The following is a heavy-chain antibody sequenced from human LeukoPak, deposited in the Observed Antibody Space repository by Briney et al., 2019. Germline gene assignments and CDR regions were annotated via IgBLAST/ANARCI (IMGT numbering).Heavy chain of an antibody. V-gene: IGHV3-21*01. CDR1: GFTFSSYS. CDR3: ARDLEYQLLYPYYYYYYGMDV. D-gene: IGHD2-2*02. J-gene: IGHJ6*02. Sequence: PGGSLRLSCAASGFTFSSYSMNWVRQAPGKGLEWVSSISSSSSYIYYADSVKGRFTISRDNAKNSLYLQMNSLRAEDTAVYYCARDLEYQLLYPYYYYYYGMDVWGQGTTVTVSS. CDR2: ISSSSSYI.